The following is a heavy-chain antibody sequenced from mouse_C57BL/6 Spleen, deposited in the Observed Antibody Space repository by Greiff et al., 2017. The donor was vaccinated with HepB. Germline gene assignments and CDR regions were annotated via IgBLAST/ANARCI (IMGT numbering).Heavy chain of an antibody. V-gene: IGHV5-16*01. CDR2: INYDGSST. CDR3: ARDSRLDDSSFVDY. Sequence: EVQLVESEGGLVQPGSSMKLSCTASGFTFSDYYMAWVRQVPEKGLEWVANINYDGSSTYYLDSLKSRFIISRDNAKNILYLQMSSLKSEDTATYYCARDSRLDDSSFVDYWGQGTSVTVSS. D-gene: IGHD2-4*01. J-gene: IGHJ4*01. CDR1: GFTFSDYY.